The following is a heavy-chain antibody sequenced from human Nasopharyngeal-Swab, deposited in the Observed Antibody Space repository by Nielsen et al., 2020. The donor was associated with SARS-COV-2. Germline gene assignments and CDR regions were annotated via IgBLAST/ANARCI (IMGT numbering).Heavy chain of an antibody. D-gene: IGHD3-10*01. J-gene: IGHJ6*03. CDR2: VNHSGST. Sequence: RQGPWKGPEGVGKVNHSGSTNYNPSLMSRLTLSVDTSKNQFSLKVSSVTAADTAVYYCARGRRVVRGVIITNYYYYYYMDVWGKGTTVTVPS. CDR3: ARGRRVVRGVIITNYYYYYYMDV. V-gene: IGHV4-34*01.